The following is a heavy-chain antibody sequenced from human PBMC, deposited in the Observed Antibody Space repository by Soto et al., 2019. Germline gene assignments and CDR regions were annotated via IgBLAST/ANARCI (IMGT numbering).Heavy chain of an antibody. Sequence: EVQLLESGGGLVQPGGSLRLSCAASGFTFNNYAMTWVRQAPGKGLEWVSAISGGGETTSYADSVKGRFTVSRDGSKNTQYLQISSLRAKDTALYYCAKGRGGSGSLTPRVDFWGQGTLVTVSS. V-gene: IGHV3-23*01. D-gene: IGHD3-10*01. CDR1: GFTFNNYA. J-gene: IGHJ4*02. CDR2: ISGGGETT. CDR3: AKGRGGSGSLTPRVDF.